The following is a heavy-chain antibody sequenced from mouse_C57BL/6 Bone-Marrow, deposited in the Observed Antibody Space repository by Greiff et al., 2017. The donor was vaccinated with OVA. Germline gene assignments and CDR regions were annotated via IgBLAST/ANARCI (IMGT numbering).Heavy chain of an antibody. CDR3: FYSNPYYAMDY. J-gene: IGHJ4*01. CDR2: IHPNSGST. CDR1: GYTFTSYW. Sequence: QVQLQQPGAELVKPGASVKLSCKASGYTFTSYWMHWVKQRPGQGLEWIGMIHPNSGSTNYNEKFKSKATLTVDKSSSTAYMQLSSLTSEDSAVDYCFYSNPYYAMDYWGQGTSVTVSS. D-gene: IGHD2-5*01. V-gene: IGHV1-64*01.